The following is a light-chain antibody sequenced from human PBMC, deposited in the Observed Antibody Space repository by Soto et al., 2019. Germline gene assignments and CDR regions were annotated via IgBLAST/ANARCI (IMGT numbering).Light chain of an antibody. CDR1: QSISSW. CDR2: KAS. J-gene: IGKJ1*01. Sequence: DSHRTQSPSTLSSSVGDRVTITCLSSQSISSWLAWYQQKPGKAPKLLIYKASTLESGVPSNFSASGSGKEFTITISSMQPEDFETYYCQQSNSYKWKFGQGT. V-gene: IGKV1-5*03. CDR3: QQSNSYKWK.